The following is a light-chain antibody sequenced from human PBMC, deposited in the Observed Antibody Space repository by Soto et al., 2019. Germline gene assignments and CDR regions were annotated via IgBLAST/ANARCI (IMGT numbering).Light chain of an antibody. Sequence: EIVLTQSPGTLSLSVGERVTLSCRASQSVSSYLAWYQQTPGQAPRLLIYDTSNRATSTPDRFSGSGSGTDFTLTISRLELEDFTVYYCQQYGSSPLTFGGGTTVEIK. J-gene: IGKJ4*01. CDR3: QQYGSSPLT. CDR1: QSVSSY. V-gene: IGKV3-20*01. CDR2: DTS.